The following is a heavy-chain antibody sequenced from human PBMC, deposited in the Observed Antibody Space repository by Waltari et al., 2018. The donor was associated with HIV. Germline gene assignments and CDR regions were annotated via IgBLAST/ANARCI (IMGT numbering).Heavy chain of an antibody. J-gene: IGHJ4*02. Sequence: EVQLVESGGGLVQPGGSLRLSCAASGFTFSSYWMHWVRQAPGKGLVWVSRINSDGSSTSYADSVKGRFTISRDNAKNTLYLQMNSLRAEDTAVYYCARDPRMVRGVSYYFDYWGQGTLVTVSS. D-gene: IGHD3-10*01. CDR2: INSDGSST. CDR3: ARDPRMVRGVSYYFDY. V-gene: IGHV3-74*01. CDR1: GFTFSSYW.